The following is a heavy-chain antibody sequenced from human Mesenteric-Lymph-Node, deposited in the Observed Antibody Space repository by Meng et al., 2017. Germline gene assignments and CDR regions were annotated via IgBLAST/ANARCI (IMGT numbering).Heavy chain of an antibody. CDR2: INTKTGNP. CDR1: AYTFTNYD. J-gene: IGHJ4*02. D-gene: IGHD7-27*01. Sequence: QVQLVQSGSELRKPWASVKVSCMASAYTFTNYDINWVRQAPGQGLEWMGWINTKTGNPTYAQGFTGRFVFSLDTSVSTAHLHISTLTPEDTAVYYCATTGGGFDYWGQGTLVTVSS. CDR3: ATTGGGFDY. V-gene: IGHV7-4-1*02.